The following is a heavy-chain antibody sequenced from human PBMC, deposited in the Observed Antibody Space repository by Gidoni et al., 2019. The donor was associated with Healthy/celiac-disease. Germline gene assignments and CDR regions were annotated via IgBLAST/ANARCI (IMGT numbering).Heavy chain of an antibody. CDR3: ARDKYIVGATGVSYYYYGMDV. CDR1: GGSLSSGSYY. V-gene: IGHV4-61*02. D-gene: IGHD1-26*01. J-gene: IGHJ6*02. CDR2: IYTSGST. Sequence: QVQLQESGPGLVKPSQTLSLTCTVSGGSLSSGSYYWSWIRQPAGKGLEWIGRIYTSGSTNYNPSLKSRVTISVDTSKNQFSLKLSSVTAADTAVYYCARDKYIVGATGVSYYYYGMDVWGQGTTVTVSS.